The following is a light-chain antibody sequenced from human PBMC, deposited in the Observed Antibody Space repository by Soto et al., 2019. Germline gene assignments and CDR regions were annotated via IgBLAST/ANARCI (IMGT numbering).Light chain of an antibody. CDR2: DAS. CDR1: QSVSSY. V-gene: IGKV3-11*01. CDR3: QHRSNWLA. J-gene: IGKJ4*01. Sequence: EIVLTQSPATLSLSPGERATLSCTASQSVSSYLAWYQQKPGQAPRLLIYDASNRATGIPARFSGSGSGTDFTLTISSLEPEDFAVYYCQHRSNWLAFGGGTKVDI.